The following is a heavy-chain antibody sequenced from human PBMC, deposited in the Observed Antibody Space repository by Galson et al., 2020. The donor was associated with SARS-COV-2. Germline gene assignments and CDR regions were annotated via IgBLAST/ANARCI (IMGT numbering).Heavy chain of an antibody. CDR2: ISSTSDYK. V-gene: IGHV3-21*06. CDR3: ARCNAPDKGLWSGMDV. Sequence: GGSLRLSCAASGFSFSSYSIHWVRQAPGKGLEWVSLISSTSDYKFYADSVKGRFTVSRDNTKNLLFLQMNSLRAEDTAVYSCARCNAPDKGLWSGMDVWGQGTTVTVSS. CDR1: GFSFSSYS. D-gene: IGHD3-10*01. J-gene: IGHJ6*02.